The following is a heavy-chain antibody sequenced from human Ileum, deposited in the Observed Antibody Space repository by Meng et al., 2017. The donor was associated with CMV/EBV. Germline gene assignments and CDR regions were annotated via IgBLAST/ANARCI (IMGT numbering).Heavy chain of an antibody. Sequence: QVQPQESGPGLVKPSETLSLTCTVSGVSVSYSYWAWIRQPAGKGLEWIGRIYTSGSTNYNPSLKSRVTISIDTSKNQFSLKLTSVTAADTAVYYCARDTGTTGTGSLFDYWGQGTLVTVSS. D-gene: IGHD1-1*01. CDR3: ARDTGTTGTGSLFDY. CDR2: IYTSGST. CDR1: GVSVSYSY. J-gene: IGHJ4*02. V-gene: IGHV4-4*07.